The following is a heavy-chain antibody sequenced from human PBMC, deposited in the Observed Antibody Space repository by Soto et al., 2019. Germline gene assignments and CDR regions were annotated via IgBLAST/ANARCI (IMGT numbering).Heavy chain of an antibody. CDR2: ISYDGSNK. J-gene: IGHJ4*02. V-gene: IGHV3-30-3*01. D-gene: IGHD5-18*01. Sequence: GGSLRLSCAASGFTFSSYAMHWVRQAPGKGLEWVAVISYDGSNKYYADSVKGRFTISRDNSKNTLYLQMNSLRAEDTAVYYCAREPGYSYGLDFDYWGQGTLVTVS. CDR3: AREPGYSYGLDFDY. CDR1: GFTFSSYA.